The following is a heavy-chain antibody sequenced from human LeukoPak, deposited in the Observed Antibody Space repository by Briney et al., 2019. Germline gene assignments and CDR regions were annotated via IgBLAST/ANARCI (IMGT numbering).Heavy chain of an antibody. CDR1: GFAFSDFA. Sequence: GGSLRLSCAASGFAFSDFAMSGVRQAPGKGLEGVSAVTNSGNTTYYADSVKGRFTISKDNSKSTLHLQLNSLRAEDTAIYFCARHRNFGANFAIDYWGQGTLVTVSS. CDR3: ARHRNFGANFAIDY. V-gene: IGHV3-23*01. CDR2: VTNSGNTT. D-gene: IGHD4/OR15-4a*01. J-gene: IGHJ4*02.